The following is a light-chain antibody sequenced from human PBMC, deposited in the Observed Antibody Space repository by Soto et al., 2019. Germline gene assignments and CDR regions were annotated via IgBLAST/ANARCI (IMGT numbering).Light chain of an antibody. CDR2: GAS. CDR1: QSIRKS. V-gene: IGKV1-39*01. Sequence: DIQMTQSPSSLSASVGERVTITCPASQSIRKSLNWYQQKAETAPKLLIFGASSLQSGVPSRFSASGSGTEFTLTINSLQPEDFATYHCQQSYSTPWTFGQGTKVDI. J-gene: IGKJ1*01. CDR3: QQSYSTPWT.